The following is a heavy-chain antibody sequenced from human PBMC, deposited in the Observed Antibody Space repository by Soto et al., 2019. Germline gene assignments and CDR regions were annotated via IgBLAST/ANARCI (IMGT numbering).Heavy chain of an antibody. Sequence: SETLSLTCAVYGGSFSGYYWSWIRQPPGKGLEWIGEINHSGSTNYNPSLKSRVTISVDTSKNQFSLKLSSVTAADTAVYYCARVTGMGYMDVWGKGTTVTVSS. CDR3: ARVTGMGYMDV. CDR1: GGSFSGYY. J-gene: IGHJ6*03. CDR2: INHSGST. V-gene: IGHV4-34*01. D-gene: IGHD1-20*01.